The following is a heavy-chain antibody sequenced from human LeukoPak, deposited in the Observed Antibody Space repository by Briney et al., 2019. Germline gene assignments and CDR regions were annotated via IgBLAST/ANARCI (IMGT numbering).Heavy chain of an antibody. CDR1: GFTFSAYG. CDR3: AEGMFSFGDY. CDR2: IRYDGSNT. D-gene: IGHD3-10*02. Sequence: GGSLRLSCAASGFTFSAYGMHWVRQAHGKGLEWVAFIRYDGSNTYYADSVKGRFTISRDNSKNTLSLQMNSLRAEDTAVYYCAEGMFSFGDYWGQGTLVAVSS. V-gene: IGHV3-30*02. J-gene: IGHJ4*02.